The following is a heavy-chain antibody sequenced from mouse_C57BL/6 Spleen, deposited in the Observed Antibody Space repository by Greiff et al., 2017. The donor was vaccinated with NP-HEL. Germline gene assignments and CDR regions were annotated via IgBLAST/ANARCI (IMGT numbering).Heavy chain of an antibody. Sequence: EVKLMESGEGLVKPGGSLKLSCAASGFTFSSYAMSWVRQTPEKRLEWVAYISSGGDYIYYADTVKGRFTISRDNARNTLYLQMSSLKSEDTAMYYCTRLAWYFDVWGTGTTVTVSS. CDR3: TRLAWYFDV. J-gene: IGHJ1*03. V-gene: IGHV5-9-1*02. CDR2: ISSGGDYI. CDR1: GFTFSSYA.